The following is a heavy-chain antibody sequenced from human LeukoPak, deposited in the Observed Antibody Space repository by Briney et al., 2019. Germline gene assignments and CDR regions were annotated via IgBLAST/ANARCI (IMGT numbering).Heavy chain of an antibody. J-gene: IGHJ4*02. V-gene: IGHV3-53*05. CDR3: ARDLKTAMDYFDY. Sequence: PGGSLRLSCTVSGFTVSSNSMSWVRQAPGKGLEWVSFIYSGGNTHYSDSVKGRFTISRDNSKNTLFLQMNSLRPEDTAVYYCARDLKTAMDYFDYWGQGALVTVSS. CDR1: GFTVSSNS. D-gene: IGHD2-2*01. CDR2: IYSGGNT.